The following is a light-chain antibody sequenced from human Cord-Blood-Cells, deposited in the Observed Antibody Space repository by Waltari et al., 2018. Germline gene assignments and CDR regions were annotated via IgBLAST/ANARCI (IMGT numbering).Light chain of an antibody. CDR3: CSYAGSSTYV. CDR2: EGS. Sequence: QSALTQPASVSGSPGQSITISCTVTSSDVGSYNLVSWYQQHPGKAPKLMIYEGSKRPSGVSNRVSGSKSGNTASLTISGLQAEDEADYYCCSYAGSSTYVFGTGTKVTVL. V-gene: IGLV2-23*01. J-gene: IGLJ1*01. CDR1: SSDVGSYNL.